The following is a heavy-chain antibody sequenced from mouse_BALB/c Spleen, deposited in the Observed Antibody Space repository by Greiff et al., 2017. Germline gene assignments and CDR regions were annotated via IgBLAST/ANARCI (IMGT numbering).Heavy chain of an antibody. CDR1: GFTFNTNA. Sequence: GGGLVQPKGSLKLSCAASGFTFNTNAMNWVRQAPGKGLEWVARIRSKSNNYATYYADSVKDRFTISRDDSQSMLYLQMNNLKTEDTAMYYCVREGLWSYAMDYWGQGTSVTVSS. CDR3: VREGLWSYAMDY. J-gene: IGHJ4*01. V-gene: IGHV10S3*01. CDR2: IRSKSNNYAT. D-gene: IGHD1-1*02.